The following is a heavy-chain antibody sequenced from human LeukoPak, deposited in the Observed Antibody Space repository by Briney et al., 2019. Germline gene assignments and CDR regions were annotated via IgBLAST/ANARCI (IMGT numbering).Heavy chain of an antibody. CDR1: GGSISSSSYY. CDR3: ARPGGDYEHFDL. CDR2: IYYSGST. D-gene: IGHD4-17*01. J-gene: IGHJ2*01. V-gene: IGHV4-61*05. Sequence: SETLSLTCTVSGGSISSSSYYWGWIRQPPGKGLEWIGYIYYSGSTNYNPSLKSRVTISVDTSKNQFSLKLSSVTAADTAVYYCARPGGDYEHFDLWGRGTPVTVSS.